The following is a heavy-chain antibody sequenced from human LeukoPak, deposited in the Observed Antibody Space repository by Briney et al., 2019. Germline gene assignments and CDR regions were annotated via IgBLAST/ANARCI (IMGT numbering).Heavy chain of an antibody. D-gene: IGHD6-13*01. CDR2: VTSDGTGA. CDR3: AGVPAAAAGMGIDY. Sequence: PGGFLRLSCAASGFTFSNYWMHWVRQAPGKGLVWVSRVTSDGTGADYADSVRGQFTISRDNAKNTVYLHMNSLRAEDTAIYYCAGVPAAAAGMGIDYWGQGTLVTVSS. V-gene: IGHV3-74*01. CDR1: GFTFSNYW. J-gene: IGHJ4*02.